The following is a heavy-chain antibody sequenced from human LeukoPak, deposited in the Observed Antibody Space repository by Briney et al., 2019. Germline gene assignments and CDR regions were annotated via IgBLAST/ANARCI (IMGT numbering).Heavy chain of an antibody. CDR3: ARSSYDRSGYYPDY. J-gene: IGHJ4*02. Sequence: SQTLSLTCTVSGGSISSGDYYWSWIRQPPGKGLEWIGYIYYSGSTYYNPSLKSRVTISVDTSMNQFSLKLSSVTSADTAVYYCARSSYDRSGYYPDYWGQGTLVIVSS. V-gene: IGHV4-30-4*01. D-gene: IGHD3-22*01. CDR2: IYYSGST. CDR1: GGSISSGDYY.